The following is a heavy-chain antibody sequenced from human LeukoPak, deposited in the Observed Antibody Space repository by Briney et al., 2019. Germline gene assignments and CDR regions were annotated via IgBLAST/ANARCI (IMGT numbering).Heavy chain of an antibody. CDR3: AKTGDIVVVSAAIDFDY. V-gene: IGHV3-23*01. J-gene: IGHJ4*02. D-gene: IGHD2-2*02. CDR2: ISGSGGST. CDR1: GFTFSSYS. Sequence: GGSLRLSCAASGFTFSSYSMSWVRQAPGKGLEWVSTISGSGGSTYYADSVKGRFTISRDNSKNTLYLQMNSLRAEDTAVYYCAKTGDIVVVSAAIDFDYWGQGTLVTVSS.